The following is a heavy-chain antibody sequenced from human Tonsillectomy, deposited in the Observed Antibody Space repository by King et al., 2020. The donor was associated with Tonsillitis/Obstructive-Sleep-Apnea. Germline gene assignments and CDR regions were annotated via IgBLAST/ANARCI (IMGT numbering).Heavy chain of an antibody. CDR2: IRSKAYGGKT. CDR3: TRGPAKGRDPSEYYFLDY. CDR1: GFTFGDYA. D-gene: IGHD5-24*01. J-gene: IGHJ4*02. Sequence: VQLVESGGGLVQSGRSLRLSCTASGFTFGDYAMSWVRQAPGEGLEWVGFIRSKAYGGKTEYAASVKGTFTNERDESKSIGNLQMNSLKTEDTAVYYCTRGPAKGRDPSEYYFLDYCGQGALVTVSS. V-gene: IGHV3-49*04.